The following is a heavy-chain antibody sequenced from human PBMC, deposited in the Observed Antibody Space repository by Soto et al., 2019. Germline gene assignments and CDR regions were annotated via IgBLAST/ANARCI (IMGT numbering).Heavy chain of an antibody. CDR3: ARNYGDPLGGDAFDI. V-gene: IGHV1-69*01. Sequence: QVQLVQSGAEVKKPGSSVKVSCKASGGTFSSYAISWVRQAPGQGLEWMGGIIPNFGTANHAQKFQGRVTITADESTSTDYVELSSLRSEDTAVYYCARNYGDPLGGDAFDIWGQGTMVTVSS. CDR1: GGTFSSYA. CDR2: IIPNFGTA. D-gene: IGHD4-17*01. J-gene: IGHJ3*02.